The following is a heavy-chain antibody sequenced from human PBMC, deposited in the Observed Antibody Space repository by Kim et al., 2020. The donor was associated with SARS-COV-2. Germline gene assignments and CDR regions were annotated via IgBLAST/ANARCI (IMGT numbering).Heavy chain of an antibody. CDR3: SLCWVYYQHPYYGMDV. CDR2: IKSKTDGGTT. Sequence: GWSLRLSCAASGFTFSNAWMSWVRQAPGKGLEWVGRIKSKTDGGTTDYAAPVKGRFTISRDDSKNTLYLQMNSLKTEDTAVYYCSLCWVYYQHPYYGMDVWGQGTTVTVSS. J-gene: IGHJ6*02. D-gene: IGHD3-16*01. V-gene: IGHV3-15*01. CDR1: GFTFSNAW.